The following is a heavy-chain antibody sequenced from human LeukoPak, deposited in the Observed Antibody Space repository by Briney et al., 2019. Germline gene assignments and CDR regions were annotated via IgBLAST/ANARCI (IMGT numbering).Heavy chain of an antibody. V-gene: IGHV4-59*01. D-gene: IGHD3-3*01. CDR3: ARDRREWTAQPYYFDY. Sequence: SETLSLTCTVSGGSISSYYWSWIRQPPGKGLEWIGYIYYSGSTNYNPSLKSRVTISVDTSKNQFSLKLSSVTAADKAVYYCARDRREWTAQPYYFDYWGQGTLVTVSS. CDR2: IYYSGST. J-gene: IGHJ4*02. CDR1: GGSISSYY.